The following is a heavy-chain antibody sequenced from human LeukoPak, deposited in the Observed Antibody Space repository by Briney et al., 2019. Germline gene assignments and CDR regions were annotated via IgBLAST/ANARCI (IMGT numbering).Heavy chain of an antibody. CDR1: GGSISSGDYY. CDR3: AREPMTYYYFDC. CDR2: ISYRGSP. Sequence: SQTLSLTCTVSGGSISSGDYYWSWIRQPPGKGLEWIGHISYRGSPDYNPSLKGRVTISLDTSKNQFSLKLSSVTAADTAVYYCAREPMTYYYFDCWGQGTLVTVSS. D-gene: IGHD1-26*01. J-gene: IGHJ4*02. V-gene: IGHV4-30-4*01.